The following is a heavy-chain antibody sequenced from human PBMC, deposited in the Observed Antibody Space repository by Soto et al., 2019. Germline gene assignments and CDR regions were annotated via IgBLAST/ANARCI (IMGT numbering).Heavy chain of an antibody. CDR2: IYSGGST. J-gene: IGHJ6*02. V-gene: IGHV3-53*01. CDR1: VFTVSSNY. CDR3: ARDPPATRHGMDV. Sequence: LXLSCAASVFTVSSNYMSWVRQAPGKGLEWVSVIYSGGSTYYADSVRGRFTISRDNSKNTLYLQMKSLRAEDTAVYYCARDPPATRHGMDVWGQGTTVTASS.